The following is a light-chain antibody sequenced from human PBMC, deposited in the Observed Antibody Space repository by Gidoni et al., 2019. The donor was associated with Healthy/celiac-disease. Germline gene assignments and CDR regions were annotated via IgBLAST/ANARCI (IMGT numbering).Light chain of an antibody. CDR1: SSNIGAGYD. V-gene: IGLV1-40*01. J-gene: IGLJ3*02. Sequence: QSVLTQPPSVSGAPGQRVTISCTGSSSNIGAGYDVQWYQQLPGTAPKLLIYGNSTRPSVVPYRFSGSTSGTSASLAIPALQAEDEADYYCQSYDSSLSGSVFGGGTKLTVL. CDR3: QSYDSSLSGSV. CDR2: GNS.